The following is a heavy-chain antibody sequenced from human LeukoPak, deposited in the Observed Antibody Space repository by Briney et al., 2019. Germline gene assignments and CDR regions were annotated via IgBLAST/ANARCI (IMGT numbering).Heavy chain of an antibody. J-gene: IGHJ4*02. CDR3: ARAAGHYFDY. Sequence: PGGSLRPSCVASGFTFKSYSMNWVRQAPGKGLEWVSFITSTSSDLFYSDSVKGRFTVSRDNARNSLYLQMNSLTAEDTAVYYCARAAGHYFDYWGQGSLVTVSS. V-gene: IGHV3-21*05. CDR2: ITSTSSDL. D-gene: IGHD3-10*01. CDR1: GFTFKSYS.